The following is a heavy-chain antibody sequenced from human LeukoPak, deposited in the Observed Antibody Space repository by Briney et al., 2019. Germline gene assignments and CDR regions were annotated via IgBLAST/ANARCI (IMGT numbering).Heavy chain of an antibody. CDR3: ARGASDFYFDY. CDR2: IIPILGIA. J-gene: IGHJ4*02. V-gene: IGHV1-69*04. Sequence: SVKVSCKASGGTFSSYAISWVRQAPGQGLEWMGRIIPILGIANYAQKFQGRVTITADKSTSTAYMELSSLRSEDTAVYYCARGASDFYFDYWGQGTLVTVSS. D-gene: IGHD1-26*01. CDR1: GGTFSSYA.